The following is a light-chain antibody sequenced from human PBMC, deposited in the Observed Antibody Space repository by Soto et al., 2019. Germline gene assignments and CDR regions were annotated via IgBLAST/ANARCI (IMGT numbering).Light chain of an antibody. CDR2: DAS. CDR1: QGISSA. Sequence: AIQFTQSPASLSASVGDRVTITCRASQGISSALAWYQQKPGKAPKLLIYDASSLESGVPSRFSGSGSGTDFTLTISSLQPEDFATYYCQQFNKPITFGQGTRLEIK. V-gene: IGKV1D-13*01. J-gene: IGKJ5*01. CDR3: QQFNKPIT.